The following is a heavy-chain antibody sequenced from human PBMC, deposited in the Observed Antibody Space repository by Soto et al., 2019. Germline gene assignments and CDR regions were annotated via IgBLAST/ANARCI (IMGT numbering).Heavy chain of an antibody. CDR1: GFTSSSYW. V-gene: IGHV3-7*01. Sequence: PGGSLRLSCAASGFTSSSYWMTWVRQAPGKGLEWVANIKEDGSEKHYVDSVEGRFTISRDNAKNSLYLQMNSLRVEDTAVYYCARDRSPHEDSSWCYAFDFWSQGTVVTVSS. CDR2: IKEDGSEK. CDR3: ARDRSPHEDSSWCYAFDF. J-gene: IGHJ3*01. D-gene: IGHD6-13*01.